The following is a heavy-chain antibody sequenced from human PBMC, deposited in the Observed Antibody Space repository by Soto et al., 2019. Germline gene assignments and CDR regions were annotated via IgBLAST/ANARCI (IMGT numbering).Heavy chain of an antibody. Sequence: QVQLVQSGAEVKKPGASVKVSCKASGYTFTSYAMHWVRQAPGQRLEWMGWINAGNGNTKYSQKFQGRVTITRDTSASTAYMERSSLRSEDTAVYYCARGITIFRSKLRYGMDVWGQGNTVTVSS. J-gene: IGHJ6*02. CDR1: GYTFTSYA. CDR3: ARGITIFRSKLRYGMDV. V-gene: IGHV1-3*01. D-gene: IGHD3-9*01. CDR2: INAGNGNT.